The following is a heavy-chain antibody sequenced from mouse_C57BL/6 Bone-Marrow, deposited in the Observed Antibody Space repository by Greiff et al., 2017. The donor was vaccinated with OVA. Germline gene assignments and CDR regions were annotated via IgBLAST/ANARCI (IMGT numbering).Heavy chain of an antibody. J-gene: IGHJ1*03. V-gene: IGHV5-16*01. Sequence: EVKLVESEGGLVQPGSSMKLSCTASGFTFSDYYMAWVRQVPEKGLEWVANINYDGSSTYYLDSLKSRFIISRDNAKNILYLQMSSLKSEDTATYYCAREDELGRYWEVWGTGTTVPVSS. D-gene: IGHD4-1*01. CDR2: INYDGSST. CDR3: AREDELGRYWEV. CDR1: GFTFSDYY.